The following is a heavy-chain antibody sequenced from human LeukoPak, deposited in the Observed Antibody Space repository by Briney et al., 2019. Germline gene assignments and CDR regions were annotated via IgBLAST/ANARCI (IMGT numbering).Heavy chain of an antibody. D-gene: IGHD3-9*01. CDR2: IYHSGST. CDR3: ARDKGTYYDILTGDPRGNYFDY. J-gene: IGHJ4*02. V-gene: IGHV4-38-2*02. CDR1: GYSISSGYY. Sequence: SETLSLTCTVSGYSISSGYYWGWIRQPPGKGLEWIGSIYHSGSTYYNPSLKSRVTISVDTSKNQFSLKLSSVTAADTAVYYCARDKGTYYDILTGDPRGNYFDYWGQGTLVTVSS.